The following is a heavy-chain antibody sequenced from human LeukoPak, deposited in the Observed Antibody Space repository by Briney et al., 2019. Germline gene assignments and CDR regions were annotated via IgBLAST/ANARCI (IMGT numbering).Heavy chain of an antibody. V-gene: IGHV4-59*01. J-gene: IGHJ4*02. D-gene: IGHD6-13*01. CDR3: ARIGAAGTRYYFDY. CDR1: GGSISSYY. Sequence: SETLSLTRTVSGGSISSYYWSWIRQPPGKGLEWIGYIYYSGSTNYNPSLKSRVTISVDTSKNQFSLKLSSVTAADTAVHYCARIGAAGTRYYFDYWSQGTLVTVSS. CDR2: IYYSGST.